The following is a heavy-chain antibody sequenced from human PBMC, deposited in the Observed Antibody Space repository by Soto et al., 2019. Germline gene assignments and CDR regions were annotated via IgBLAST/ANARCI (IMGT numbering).Heavy chain of an antibody. CDR2: IKQGGNEK. CDR1: GFMFSTYL. D-gene: IGHD3-16*01. CDR3: VGALTYEVPYYYYGMDV. J-gene: IGHJ6*02. Sequence: AGGSLRLSCEASGFMFSTYLMSWVRQAPGKGLEWVANIKQGGNEKFYVDSVKGRFTISRGNAKKSLFLQMNSLRPEDTAVYYCVGALTYEVPYYYYGMDVWGQGTTVTVSS. V-gene: IGHV3-7*01.